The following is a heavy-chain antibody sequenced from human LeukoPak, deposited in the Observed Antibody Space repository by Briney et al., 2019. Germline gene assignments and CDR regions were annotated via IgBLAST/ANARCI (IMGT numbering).Heavy chain of an antibody. CDR2: IGPSGSP. CDR1: GYSISSGYY. J-gene: IGHJ4*02. CDR3: ARDLGHSSDDY. Sequence: PSETLSLTCVVSGYSISSGYYWGWIRQPPGKGLEWIGSIGPSGSPYYNPSLKSRVTISMDTSKNQFSLKLSSVTAADTAMYYCARDLGHSSDDYWGPGTQVTVSS. D-gene: IGHD5-18*01. V-gene: IGHV4-38-2*02.